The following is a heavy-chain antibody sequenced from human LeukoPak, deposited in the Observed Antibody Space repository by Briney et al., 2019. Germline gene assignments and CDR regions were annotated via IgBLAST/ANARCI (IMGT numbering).Heavy chain of an antibody. CDR3: ARDAYYYDSSGYSLDY. CDR2: IYTSGST. J-gene: IGHJ4*02. V-gene: IGHV4-4*07. CDR1: GGSISSYY. D-gene: IGHD3-22*01. Sequence: NPSETLSLTCTVAGGSISSYYWSWIRQPAGTGLEWIGRIYTSGSTNYNPSLKSRVTMSVDTSKNQFSLKLSSVTAADTAVYYCARDAYYYDSSGYSLDYWGQGTLVTVSS.